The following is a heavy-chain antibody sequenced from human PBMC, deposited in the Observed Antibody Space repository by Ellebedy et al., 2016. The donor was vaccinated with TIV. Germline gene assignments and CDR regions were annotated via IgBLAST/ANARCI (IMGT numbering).Heavy chain of an antibody. Sequence: GESLKISXAASGFTFNSFAMSWVRQAPGRGLEWVSGISDSFSTYYADSARGRFTISRDNSKNTLHLQMNSLRAEDTAVYYCAKGEALVWFGEHYYFDYWGLGTRVTVSS. J-gene: IGHJ4*02. CDR3: AKGEALVWFGEHYYFDY. CDR2: ISDSFST. D-gene: IGHD3-10*01. CDR1: GFTFNSFA. V-gene: IGHV3-23*01.